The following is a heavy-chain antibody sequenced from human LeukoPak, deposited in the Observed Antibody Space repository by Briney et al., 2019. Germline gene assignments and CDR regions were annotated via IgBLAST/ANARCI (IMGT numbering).Heavy chain of an antibody. CDR3: ARGSGSRGVYYYYYMDV. CDR1: GGSISSYY. D-gene: IGHD5-12*01. J-gene: IGHJ6*03. V-gene: IGHV4-59*01. Sequence: SETLSLTCTVSGGSISSYYWSWIRQPPGKGLEWIGCIYYSGSTNYNPSLKSRVTISVDTSKNQFSLKLSSVTAADTAVYYCARGSGSRGVYYYYYMDVWGKGTTVTVSS. CDR2: IYYSGST.